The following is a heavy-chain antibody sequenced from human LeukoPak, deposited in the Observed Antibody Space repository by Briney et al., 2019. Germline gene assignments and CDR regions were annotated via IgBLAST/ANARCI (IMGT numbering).Heavy chain of an antibody. V-gene: IGHV3-66*01. CDR2: IYSGGST. J-gene: IGHJ4*02. CDR1: GFTVSSNY. D-gene: IGHD3-10*01. Sequence: PGGSLRLSCAVSGFTVSSNYMSWVRQAPGRGLEWVSVIYSGGSTYYADSVKGRFTVSRDNSKNTLFLQMNSLRAGDTAVYYCARGTVTVVDYWGQGTLVTVSS. CDR3: ARGTVTVVDY.